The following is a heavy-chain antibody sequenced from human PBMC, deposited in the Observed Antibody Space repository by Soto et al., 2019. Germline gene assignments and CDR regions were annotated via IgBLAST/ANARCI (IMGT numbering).Heavy chain of an antibody. D-gene: IGHD3-3*01. CDR2: IIPIFGTA. CDR1: GGTFSSYA. CDR3: ASLLDGVLRFLEWSDAFDI. J-gene: IGHJ3*02. Sequence: SVKVSCKASGGTFSSYAISWVRQAAGQGLEWMGGIIPIFGTANYAQKFQGRVTITADESTSTAYMELSSLRSEDTAVYYCASLLDGVLRFLEWSDAFDIWGQGTMVTVSS. V-gene: IGHV1-69*13.